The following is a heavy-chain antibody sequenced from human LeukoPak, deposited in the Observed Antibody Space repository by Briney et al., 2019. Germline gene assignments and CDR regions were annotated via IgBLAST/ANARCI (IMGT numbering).Heavy chain of an antibody. D-gene: IGHD1-26*01. CDR2: IYYSGST. CDR1: GGSISSSSYY. J-gene: IGHJ4*02. CDR3: ARQRSGSGSYYADY. V-gene: IGHV4-39*01. Sequence: SETLSLTCTVSGGSISSSSYYWGWIRQPPGKGLEWIGSIYYSGSTYYNPSLKSRVTISVDTSKNQFSLKLSSVTAAGTAVYYCARQRSGSGSYYADYWGQGTLVTVSS.